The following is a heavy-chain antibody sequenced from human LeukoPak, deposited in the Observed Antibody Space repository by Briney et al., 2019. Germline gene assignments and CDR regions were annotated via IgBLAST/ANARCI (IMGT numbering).Heavy chain of an antibody. CDR3: AGDGGRY. Sequence: GGSLRLSCAASGFTFDDYTMHWVRQAPGKGLEWVSLISWDGGSTYYADSVKGRFTISRDNSKNTLYLQMNSLRAEDTAVYYCAGDGGRYWGQGTLVTVSS. V-gene: IGHV3-43*01. CDR2: ISWDGGST. J-gene: IGHJ4*02. CDR1: GFTFDDYT.